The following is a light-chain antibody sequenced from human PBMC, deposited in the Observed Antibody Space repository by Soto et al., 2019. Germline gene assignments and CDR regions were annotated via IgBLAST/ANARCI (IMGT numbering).Light chain of an antibody. Sequence: QSVLTQPPSASGTPGQRVTISCSGRSSNIGSNYVYRYQQLPGTAPKLLIYRNNQRPSGVPDRFSGSKSGTSASRAISGLRSEDEADYYCAAWDDSLSGPVVFGGGTKLTVL. V-gene: IGLV1-47*01. CDR1: SSNIGSNY. CDR2: RNN. J-gene: IGLJ2*01. CDR3: AAWDDSLSGPVV.